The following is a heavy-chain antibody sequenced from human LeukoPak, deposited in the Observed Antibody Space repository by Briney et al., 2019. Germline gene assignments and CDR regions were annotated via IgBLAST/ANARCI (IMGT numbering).Heavy chain of an antibody. J-gene: IGHJ4*02. Sequence: GRSLRLSCAASGFTFSSYAMHWVRQAPGKGLGWVAVISYDGSNKYYADSVKGRFTISGDNSKNTLYLQMNSLRPEDTAVYYCARDGPDYGDFDYWGQGTLVTVSS. V-gene: IGHV3-30*04. D-gene: IGHD4-17*01. CDR1: GFTFSSYA. CDR3: ARDGPDYGDFDY. CDR2: ISYDGSNK.